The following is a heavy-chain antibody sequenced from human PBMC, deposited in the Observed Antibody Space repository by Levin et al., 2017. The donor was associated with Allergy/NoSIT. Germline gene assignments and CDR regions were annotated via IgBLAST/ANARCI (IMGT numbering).Heavy chain of an antibody. Sequence: ASETLSLTCAVYGGSFSGYYWSWIRQPPGKGLEWIGEINHSGSTNYNSSLKSRVTISVDTSKNQFSLKLSSVTAADTAVYYCARATGDSGYNYFDLWGRGTLVTVSS. V-gene: IGHV4-34*01. CDR3: ARATGDSGYNYFDL. D-gene: IGHD5-12*01. CDR1: GGSFSGYY. J-gene: IGHJ2*01. CDR2: INHSGST.